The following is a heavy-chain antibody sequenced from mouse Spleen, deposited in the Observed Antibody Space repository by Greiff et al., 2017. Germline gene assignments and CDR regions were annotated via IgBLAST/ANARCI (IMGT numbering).Heavy chain of an antibody. V-gene: IGHV1-82*01. CDR2: IYPGDGDT. CDR3: ARDHYFDY. CDR1: GYAFSSSW. Sequence: VQLQQSGPELVKPGASVKISCKASGYAFSSSWMNWVKQRPGKGLEWIGRIYPGDGDTNYNGKFKGKATLTADKSSSTAYMQLSSLTSEDSAVYFCARDHYFDYWGQGTTLTVSS. J-gene: IGHJ2*01.